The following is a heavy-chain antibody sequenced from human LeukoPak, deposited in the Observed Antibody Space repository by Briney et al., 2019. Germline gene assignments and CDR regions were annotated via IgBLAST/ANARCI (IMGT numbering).Heavy chain of an antibody. J-gene: IGHJ4*02. CDR2: ISSSSSYI. CDR1: GFTFSSYS. D-gene: IGHD6-6*01. CDR3: ARDQGYSSSSFDY. Sequence: PGGSLRLSCAASGFTFSSYSMNWVRQAPGKGLEWVSSISSSSSYIYYADSVKGRFTISRDNAKNSLYLQMNSLRAEDTAVYYCARDQGYSSSSFDYWGQGPLVTVSS. V-gene: IGHV3-21*01.